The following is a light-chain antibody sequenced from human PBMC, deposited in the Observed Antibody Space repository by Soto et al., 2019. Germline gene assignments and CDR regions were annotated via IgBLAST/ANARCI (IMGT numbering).Light chain of an antibody. J-gene: IGKJ4*01. CDR1: QRVGSSS. Sequence: EIVLTQSPGTLSLSPGERAILSCRASQRVGSSSLAWYQQRPGQAPRLLIYGVSTRATGIPDRFSGSGSGTDFTLIISRLESEDFAVYFCQQFGTSPAFGGGTKVEIK. CDR2: GVS. V-gene: IGKV3-20*01. CDR3: QQFGTSPA.